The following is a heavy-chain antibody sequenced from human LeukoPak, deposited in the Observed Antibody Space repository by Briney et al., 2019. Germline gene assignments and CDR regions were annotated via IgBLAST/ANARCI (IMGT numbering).Heavy chain of an antibody. Sequence: VASVKVSCKASGYTFTSYGISWVRQAPGQGLEWMGWISAYNGNTNYAQKLQGRVTMTTDTSTSTAYMELRSLRSDDTAVYYCARDRFDFWSGHTAFDIWGQGTMVTVSS. CDR1: GYTFTSYG. CDR2: ISAYNGNT. CDR3: ARDRFDFWSGHTAFDI. J-gene: IGHJ3*02. D-gene: IGHD3-3*01. V-gene: IGHV1-18*01.